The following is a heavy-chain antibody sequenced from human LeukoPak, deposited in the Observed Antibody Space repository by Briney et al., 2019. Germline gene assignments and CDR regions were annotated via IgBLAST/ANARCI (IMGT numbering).Heavy chain of an antibody. J-gene: IGHJ6*03. D-gene: IGHD2-2*01. CDR2: IYTSGST. CDR3: ARARGRGVYCSSTSCPWGYYYYYMDV. Sequence: SETLSLTCAVYGGSFSSYYWSWIRQPAGKGLEWIGRIYTSGSTNYNPSLKSRVTISVDTSKNQFSLKLSSVTAADTAVYYCARARGRGVYCSSTSCPWGYYYYYMDVWGKGTTVTVSS. V-gene: IGHV4-59*10. CDR1: GGSFSSYY.